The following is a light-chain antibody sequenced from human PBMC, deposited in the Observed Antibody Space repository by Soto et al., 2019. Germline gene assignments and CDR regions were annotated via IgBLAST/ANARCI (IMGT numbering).Light chain of an antibody. Sequence: DIVMTQSPLSLPVTPGEPASLSCRSSHSLLHSNGYNYLDWYLQKPGQSPQLLIYLGSNRSSGVPDRFSGSGSGTDFTLTISSLQPEDVATYYCQKDNSAPLTFGGGTKVDI. V-gene: IGKV2-28*01. CDR2: LGS. CDR1: HSLLHSNGYNY. CDR3: QKDNSAPLT. J-gene: IGKJ4*01.